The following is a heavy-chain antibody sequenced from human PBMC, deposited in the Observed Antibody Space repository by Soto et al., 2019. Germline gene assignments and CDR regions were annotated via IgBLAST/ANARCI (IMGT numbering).Heavy chain of an antibody. V-gene: IGHV5-51*01. CDR1: GYSFTSYW. CDR3: ARQPRAYYYGMDV. Sequence: PGESLKISCTGSGYSFTSYWIGWVRQMPGKGLEWMGIIYPGDSDTRYSPSFQGQVTISADKSISTAYLQWSSLKASDTAMYYCARQPRAYYYGMDVWGQGTTVTVSS. CDR2: IYPGDSDT. J-gene: IGHJ6*02.